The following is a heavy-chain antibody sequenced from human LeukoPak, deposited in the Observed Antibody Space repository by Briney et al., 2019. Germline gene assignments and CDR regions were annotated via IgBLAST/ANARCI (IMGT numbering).Heavy chain of an antibody. CDR3: ARNNIFLDY. D-gene: IGHD3-9*01. CDR2: IRSTSSHI. V-gene: IGHV3-21*01. J-gene: IGHJ4*02. Sequence: PGGSLRLSCAASGFTFSTYSMNWVRQAPGKGLEWVSYIRSTSSHIDYADSVKGRFTISRDNAKNSVYLQMGSLRVEDTAVYYCARNNIFLDYWGQGILVTVSS. CDR1: GFTFSTYS.